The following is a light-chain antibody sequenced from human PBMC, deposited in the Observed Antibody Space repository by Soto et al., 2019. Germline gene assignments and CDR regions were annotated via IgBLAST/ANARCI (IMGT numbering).Light chain of an antibody. CDR3: LQHNDYPLT. Sequence: DIQMTQSPSSLSASVGDRVTITCRASKGIGIDLAWYQQKPGKAPNRLIDAASSLQSGVPSRFSVGGSGTEFTLTISSLQPKDFANYYCLQHNDYPLTFGGGTKVAIK. J-gene: IGKJ4*01. V-gene: IGKV1-17*01. CDR2: AAS. CDR1: KGIGID.